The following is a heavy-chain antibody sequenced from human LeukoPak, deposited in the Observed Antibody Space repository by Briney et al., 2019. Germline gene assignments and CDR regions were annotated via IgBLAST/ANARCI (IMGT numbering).Heavy chain of an antibody. V-gene: IGHV4-39*01. CDR2: ISYSGST. Sequence: SETLSLTCSVSGGSITSSNYYWGWIRQPPGKGLEWIGSISYSGSTFYNPSLKSRLTISVDTSKNEFSLKLSSVTAADTAAYYCASHSRYSFYFGFWGQGILVTVSS. CDR1: GGSITSSNYY. D-gene: IGHD2/OR15-2a*01. CDR3: ASHSRYSFYFGF. J-gene: IGHJ4*02.